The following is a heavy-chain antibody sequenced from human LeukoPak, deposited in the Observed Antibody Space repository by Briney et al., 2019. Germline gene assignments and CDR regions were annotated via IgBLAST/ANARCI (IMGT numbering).Heavy chain of an antibody. Sequence: PGRSLRLSCAASGFTFSSNGMHWVRQAPGKGLEWVAIIWYDGSKSYYADSVKGRFTISRDNSKNTLYLQMDGLRAENTALYYCARLTGWSAIDYWGQGTLVTVSS. D-gene: IGHD6-19*01. V-gene: IGHV3-33*01. J-gene: IGHJ4*02. CDR3: ARLTGWSAIDY. CDR1: GFTFSSNG. CDR2: IWYDGSKS.